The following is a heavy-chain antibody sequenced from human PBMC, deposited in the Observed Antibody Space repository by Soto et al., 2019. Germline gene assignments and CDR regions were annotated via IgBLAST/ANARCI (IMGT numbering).Heavy chain of an antibody. J-gene: IGHJ4*02. D-gene: IGHD3-22*01. CDR1: GFTFSSYA. CDR2: ISGSGGST. CDR3: AKVEPFSPITMIVVVPFDY. V-gene: IGHV3-23*01. Sequence: HPGGSLRLSCAASGFTFSSYAMSWVRQAPGKGLDWVSAISGSGGSTYYADSVKGRFTISRDNSKNTLYLQMNSLRAEDTAVYYCAKVEPFSPITMIVVVPFDYWGQGTLVTVSS.